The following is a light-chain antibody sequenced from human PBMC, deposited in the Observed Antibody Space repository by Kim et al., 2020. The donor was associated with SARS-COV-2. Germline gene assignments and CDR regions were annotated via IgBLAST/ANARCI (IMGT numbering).Light chain of an antibody. J-gene: IGLJ2*01. CDR1: KLGDKY. CDR3: QAWDSRTAV. V-gene: IGLV3-1*01. Sequence: VSPGQTASITCSGDKLGDKYVCWYQQKPGQSPVLVIYQDTKRPSGIPERFSGSNSGNTATLTISGTQAMDEADYYCQAWDSRTAVFGGGTQLTVL. CDR2: QDT.